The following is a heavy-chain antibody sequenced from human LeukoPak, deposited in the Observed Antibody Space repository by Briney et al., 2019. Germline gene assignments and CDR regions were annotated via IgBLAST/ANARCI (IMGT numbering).Heavy chain of an antibody. J-gene: IGHJ4*02. CDR2: INGDGSST. CDR3: ARARSSGYYAPYYFDY. CDR1: GFTFSSYW. D-gene: IGHD3-22*01. V-gene: IGHV3-74*01. Sequence: PGGSLRLSCAASGFTFSSYWMHWVRQAPGKGLVWVSRINGDGSSTSYADSVKGRFTISRDNAKNTLYLQMNSLRAEDTAVYYCARARSSGYYAPYYFDYWGQGTLVTVSS.